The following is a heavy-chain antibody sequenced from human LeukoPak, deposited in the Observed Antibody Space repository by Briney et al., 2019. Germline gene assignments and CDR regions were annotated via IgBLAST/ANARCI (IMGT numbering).Heavy chain of an antibody. V-gene: IGHV3-23*01. J-gene: IGHJ3*02. D-gene: IGHD1-26*01. CDR1: GFTFSNYA. CDR2: ISGSGGST. CDR3: AKDPESGSYYDDAFDI. Sequence: GGSLRLSCAASGFTFSNYAMSWVRQAPGKELEWVSAISGSGGSTYYADSVKGRFTISRDNSKNTLYLQMNSLRAEDTAVYYCAKDPESGSYYDDAFDIWGQGTMVTVSS.